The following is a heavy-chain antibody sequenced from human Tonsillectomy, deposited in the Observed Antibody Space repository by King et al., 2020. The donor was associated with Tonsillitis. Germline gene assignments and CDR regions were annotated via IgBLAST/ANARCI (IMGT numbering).Heavy chain of an antibody. CDR3: ARGSGDLDY. CDR2: VSYDGSNK. D-gene: IGHD7-27*01. CDR1: GFSFRSFG. J-gene: IGHJ4*02. Sequence: VQLVESGGGVVQPGRSLRLSCAASGFSFRSFGVNWVRQAPGKGLEWVALVSYDGSNKFYADSVKGRFTISRDNSKNTVDLQMTTLRIEDTGVYYCARGSGDLDYWGQGTQVTVSP. V-gene: IGHV3-30*03.